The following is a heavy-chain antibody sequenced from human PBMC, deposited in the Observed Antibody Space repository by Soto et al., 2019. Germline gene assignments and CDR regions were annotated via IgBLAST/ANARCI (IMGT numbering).Heavy chain of an antibody. CDR3: AKDLGGYYYYYGMDV. Sequence: PGGSLRLSCAASGFTFSSYAMSWVRQAPGKGLEWVSAISGSGGSTYYADSVKGRFTISRDNSKNTLYLQMNSLRAEDTAVYYCAKDLGGYYYYYGMDVWGQGTTVTVSS. CDR2: ISGSGGST. V-gene: IGHV3-23*01. J-gene: IGHJ6*02. CDR1: GFTFSSYA. D-gene: IGHD3-16*01.